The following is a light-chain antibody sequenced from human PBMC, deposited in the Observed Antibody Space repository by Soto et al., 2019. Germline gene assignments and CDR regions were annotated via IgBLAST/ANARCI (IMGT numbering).Light chain of an antibody. J-gene: IGKJ4*01. V-gene: IGKV3-15*01. CDR2: GAS. CDR1: QNINNT. Sequence: EIGVTQSPATLSLSPGQRATLACRTSQNINNTLVWYQQKPGQAPRLLIYGASTRATGIPARVSGSGSGTEFTLNISSLQSEDFAVYSYQHYNNWPLTFGGGTKVEIK. CDR3: QHYNNWPLT.